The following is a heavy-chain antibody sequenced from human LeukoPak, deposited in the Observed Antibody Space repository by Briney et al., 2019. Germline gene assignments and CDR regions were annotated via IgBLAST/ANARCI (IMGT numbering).Heavy chain of an antibody. CDR3: ARDLWGDIAAADNYYYYYMDV. J-gene: IGHJ6*03. CDR2: INPNSGGT. D-gene: IGHD6-13*01. V-gene: IGHV1-2*02. CDR1: GYTFTGYY. Sequence: ASVKVSCKASGYTFTGYYMHWVRQAPGQGLEWMGWINPNSGGTNYAQKFQGRVTTTRDTSISTAYMELSRLRSDDTAVYYCARDLWGDIAAADNYYYYYMDVWGKGTTVTVSS.